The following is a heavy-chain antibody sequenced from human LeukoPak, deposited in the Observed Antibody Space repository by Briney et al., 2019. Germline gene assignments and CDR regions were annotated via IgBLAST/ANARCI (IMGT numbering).Heavy chain of an antibody. Sequence: ASVKVSCKASGGTFSSYAISWVRQAPGQGLEWMGWISAYNGNTNYAQKLQGRVTMTTDTSTSTAYMELRSLRSDDTAVYYCARDRITMVRGANNWFDPWGQGTLVTVSS. CDR2: ISAYNGNT. D-gene: IGHD3-10*01. CDR3: ARDRITMVRGANNWFDP. J-gene: IGHJ5*02. CDR1: GGTFSSYA. V-gene: IGHV1-18*01.